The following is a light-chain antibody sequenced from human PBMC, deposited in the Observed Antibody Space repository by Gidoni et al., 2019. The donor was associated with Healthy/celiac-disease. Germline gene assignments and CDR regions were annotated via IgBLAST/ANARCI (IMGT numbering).Light chain of an antibody. Sequence: EIVLTQSPATLSVSPGERATLSCRASQSVSSNLAWYQQKPGQAPRHLIYGASTRATGIPARFSGSGSGTEFTLTISSLQSEDFAVYYCQQNNNWRALTFXGXTKVEIK. CDR1: QSVSSN. CDR3: QQNNNWRALT. J-gene: IGKJ4*01. CDR2: GAS. V-gene: IGKV3-15*01.